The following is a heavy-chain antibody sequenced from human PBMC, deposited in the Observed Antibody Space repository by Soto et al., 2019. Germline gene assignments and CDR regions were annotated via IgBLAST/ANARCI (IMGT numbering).Heavy chain of an antibody. CDR2: MNPNSGNT. Sequence: QVQLVQSGAEVKKPGASVKVSCKASGYTFTSYDINWVRQATGQGLEWMGWMNPNSGNTGYAQKFQGRXTXPXXTSISTTDMELSSLRSEDTAVYYCAREKTSYGMDVWGQGTTVTVSS. CDR1: GYTFTSYD. J-gene: IGHJ6*02. CDR3: AREKTSYGMDV. V-gene: IGHV1-8*01.